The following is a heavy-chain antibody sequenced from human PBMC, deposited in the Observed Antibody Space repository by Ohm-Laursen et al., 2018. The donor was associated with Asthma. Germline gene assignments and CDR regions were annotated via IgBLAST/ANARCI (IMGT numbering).Heavy chain of an antibody. J-gene: IGHJ6*02. V-gene: IGHV3-30*18. CDR2: ISYDGSNK. D-gene: IGHD5-18*01. CDR1: GFTFSSYS. Sequence: SLRLSCAASGFTFSSYSMNWVRQAPGKGLEWVAVISYDGSNKYYADSVKGRFTNSRDNSKNTLYLQMNSLRAEDTALYYCAKDRGFNYGYGMDVRGQGTTVTVS. CDR3: AKDRGFNYGYGMDV.